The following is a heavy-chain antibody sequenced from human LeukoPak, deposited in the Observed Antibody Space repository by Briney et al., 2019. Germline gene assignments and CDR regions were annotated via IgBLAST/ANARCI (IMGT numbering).Heavy chain of an antibody. CDR3: AKDRGYCSGDSCYYFDY. J-gene: IGHJ4*02. CDR1: GFTFSSYG. Sequence: PGRPLRLSCAASGFTFSSYGMHWVRQAPGKGLEWVAVISYDGSNKYYADSVKGRFTISRDNSKNTLYLQMNSLRAEDTAVYYCAKDRGYCSGDSCYYFDYWGQGTLVTVSS. CDR2: ISYDGSNK. V-gene: IGHV3-30*18. D-gene: IGHD2-15*01.